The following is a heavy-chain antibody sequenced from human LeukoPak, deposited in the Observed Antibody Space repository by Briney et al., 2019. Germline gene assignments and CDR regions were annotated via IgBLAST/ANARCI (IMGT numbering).Heavy chain of an antibody. CDR3: ATRYAY. V-gene: IGHV3-64*01. CDR1: GLTFSGYA. D-gene: IGHD3-16*01. Sequence: GGSLRLSCAASGLTFSGYAMHWVRQAPGKGLEYFSAISSNGSSTYYANSVKGRFAISRDNSKTTLYLQMGSLRGEDTAVYYCATRYAYWGEGTLVTVSS. CDR2: ISSNGSST. J-gene: IGHJ4*02.